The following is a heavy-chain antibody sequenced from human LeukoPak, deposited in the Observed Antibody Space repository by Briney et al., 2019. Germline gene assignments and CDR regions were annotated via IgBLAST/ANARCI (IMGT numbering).Heavy chain of an antibody. CDR2: ISYDGSNK. Sequence: PGGSLRLSCTASGFTFNSYSMNWVRQAPGKGLEWVAVISYDGSNKYYADFVEGRFAISRDNSKNMLYLQMNSLRAEDTAVYYCARGSGVAGNPTDWGQGTLVTVSS. V-gene: IGHV3-30*03. CDR1: GFTFNSYS. CDR3: ARGSGVAGNPTD. J-gene: IGHJ4*02. D-gene: IGHD6-19*01.